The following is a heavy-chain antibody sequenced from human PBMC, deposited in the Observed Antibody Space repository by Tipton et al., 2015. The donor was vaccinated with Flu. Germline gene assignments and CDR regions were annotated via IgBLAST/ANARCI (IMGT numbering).Heavy chain of an antibody. V-gene: IGHV1-2*02. Sequence: QLVQSGAEVKKPGASVKVSCKASGYTFTGYYMHWVRQAPGQGLEWMGWINPNSGGTNYAQKFQGRVIMTRDTSISTAYMELSRLRSDDTAVYYCARVRIAARPDFDYWGQGPLVTVSS. J-gene: IGHJ4*02. D-gene: IGHD6-6*01. CDR2: INPNSGGT. CDR3: ARVRIAARPDFDY. CDR1: GYTFTGYY.